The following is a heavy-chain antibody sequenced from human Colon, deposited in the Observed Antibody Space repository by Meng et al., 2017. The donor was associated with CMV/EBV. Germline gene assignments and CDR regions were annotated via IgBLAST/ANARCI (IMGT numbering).Heavy chain of an antibody. CDR1: GFTFNKYW. D-gene: IGHD1-14*01. V-gene: IGHV3-30*18. Sequence: GESLKISCEGFGFTFNKYWMHWVRQAPGKGLEWVAVISYDGSNKYYADSVKGRFTISRDNAKNSLSLQMNSLRPEDTALYYCVKAQTTTQSNYFGDWGQGTLVTVSS. CDR2: ISYDGSNK. CDR3: VKAQTTTQSNYFGD. J-gene: IGHJ4*02.